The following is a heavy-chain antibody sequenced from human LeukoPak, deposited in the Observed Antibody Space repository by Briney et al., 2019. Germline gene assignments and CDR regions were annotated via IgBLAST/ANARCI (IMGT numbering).Heavy chain of an antibody. CDR3: ARNAPIVVVPAAIGDYYYYMDV. J-gene: IGHJ6*03. D-gene: IGHD2-2*01. Sequence: SVKVSCKASGGTFSSYAISWVRQAPGQGLEWMGGIIPIFGTANYAQKFQGRVTITTDESTSTAYMELSSLRSEDTAVYYCARNAPIVVVPAAIGDYYYYMDVWGKGTTATVSS. V-gene: IGHV1-69*05. CDR1: GGTFSSYA. CDR2: IIPIFGTA.